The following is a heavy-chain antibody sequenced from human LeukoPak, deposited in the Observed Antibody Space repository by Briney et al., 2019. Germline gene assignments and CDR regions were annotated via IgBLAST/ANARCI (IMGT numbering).Heavy chain of an antibody. Sequence: ASVKVSCKASGYTFTSYYMHWVRQAPGQGLEWMGIINPSGGSTSYAQKFQGRVTMTRDMSTSTVYMELSSLRSEDTAVYYCARQYCTNGVCYVRANYYMDVWGKGTTVTVSS. V-gene: IGHV1-46*01. CDR3: ARQYCTNGVCYVRANYYMDV. CDR1: GYTFTSYY. J-gene: IGHJ6*03. D-gene: IGHD2-8*01. CDR2: INPSGGST.